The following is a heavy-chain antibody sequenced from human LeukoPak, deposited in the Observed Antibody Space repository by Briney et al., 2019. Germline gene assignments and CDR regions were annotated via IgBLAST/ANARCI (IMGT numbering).Heavy chain of an antibody. D-gene: IGHD6-19*01. CDR3: ARDPTSYSSGWYMRY. J-gene: IGHJ4*02. V-gene: IGHV3-7*01. CDR1: GFTFTNYW. CDR2: IKQDESEK. Sequence: GGSLRLSCVASGFTFTNYWMFWVRQSPGKGLEWVANIKQDESEKYYVDSVKGRFTIPRDNAKNSLYLQMNSLRAEDTAVYYCARDPTSYSSGWYMRYWGQGTLVTVSS.